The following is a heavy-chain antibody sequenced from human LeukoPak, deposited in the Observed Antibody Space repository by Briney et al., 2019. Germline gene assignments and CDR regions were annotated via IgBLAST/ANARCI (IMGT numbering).Heavy chain of an antibody. CDR3: ARTTGSYIYYYYGMDV. Sequence: GASVTVSCKASGYTFTSYDIYWVRQATGQGLEWMGWMNPNSGNTGYAQKFQGRGTMTSNTSISTAYMELSSLRSEDTAVYYCARTTGSYIYYYYGMDVWGQGTTVTVSS. CDR1: GYTFTSYD. J-gene: IGHJ6*02. D-gene: IGHD3-10*01. V-gene: IGHV1-8*01. CDR2: MNPNSGNT.